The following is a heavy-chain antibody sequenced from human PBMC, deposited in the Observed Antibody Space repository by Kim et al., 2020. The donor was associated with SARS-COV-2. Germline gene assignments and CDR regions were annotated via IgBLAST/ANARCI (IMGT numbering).Heavy chain of an antibody. CDR2: T. V-gene: IGHV4-59*01. Sequence: TNYNPSLKSRVTISVDTSKNQQFSLKLSSVTAADTAVYYCARAKVITHFDYWGQGTLVTVSS. J-gene: IGHJ4*02. D-gene: IGHD3-22*01. CDR3: ARAKVITHFDY.